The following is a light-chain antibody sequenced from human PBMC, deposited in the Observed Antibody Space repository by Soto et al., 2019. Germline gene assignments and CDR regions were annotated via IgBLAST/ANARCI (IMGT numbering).Light chain of an antibody. CDR1: QSVSNSY. V-gene: IGKV3-20*01. J-gene: IGKJ1*01. CDR3: HQYGSSPRT. Sequence: EIVLAQSPGSLSLSPGERVTLSCRASQSVSNSYLAWYQQKPGQAPRLLIYAASTRATGIPDRFSGSGSGTDFTLTINRLEPEDFAVYYCHQYGSSPRTFGQGTKVDIK. CDR2: AAS.